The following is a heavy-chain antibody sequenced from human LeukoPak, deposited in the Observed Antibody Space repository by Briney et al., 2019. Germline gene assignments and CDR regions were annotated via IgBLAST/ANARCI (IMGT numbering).Heavy chain of an antibody. Sequence: GGSLRLSCAASGFTFSSYGMHWVRQAPGKGLEWVGRIKSNTDGGTTDYAAPVKGRFTISRDDSKNTLYLQMNTLKTEDTAVYYCTSITPAGYLDYWGQGTLVTVSS. CDR2: IKSNTDGGTT. CDR1: GFTFSSYG. CDR3: TSITPAGYLDY. J-gene: IGHJ4*02. V-gene: IGHV3-15*01. D-gene: IGHD6-13*01.